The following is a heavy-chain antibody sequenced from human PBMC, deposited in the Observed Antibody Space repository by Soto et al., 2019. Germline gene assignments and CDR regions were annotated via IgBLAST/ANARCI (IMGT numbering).Heavy chain of an antibody. D-gene: IGHD3-10*01. Sequence: PGGSLRLSCAASGFTFSSYSMNWVRQAPGKGLEWVSSISSSSSYIYYADSVKGRFTISRDNAKNSLYLQMNSLRAEDTAVYYCAREFQLLWFGAGVWCQGTTLDVFS. CDR1: GFTFSSYS. J-gene: IGHJ6*02. CDR2: ISSSSSYI. CDR3: AREFQLLWFGAGV. V-gene: IGHV3-21*01.